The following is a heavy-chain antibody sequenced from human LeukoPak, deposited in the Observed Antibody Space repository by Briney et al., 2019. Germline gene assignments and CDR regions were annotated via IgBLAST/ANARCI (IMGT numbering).Heavy chain of an antibody. D-gene: IGHD1-26*01. Sequence: GGSLRLSCAASGFTFDDYGMSWVRQAPGKGLEWVSGINWNGGSTGYADSVKGRFTISRDNAKNSLYLQMNSLRAEDTSLYYCARALPSGYYYYYYMDVWGKGTTVTVSS. CDR3: ARALPSGYYYYYYMDV. V-gene: IGHV3-20*04. CDR1: GFTFDDYG. CDR2: INWNGGST. J-gene: IGHJ6*03.